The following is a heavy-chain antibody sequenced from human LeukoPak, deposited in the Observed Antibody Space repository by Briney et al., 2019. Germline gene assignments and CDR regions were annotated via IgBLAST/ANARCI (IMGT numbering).Heavy chain of an antibody. CDR2: IYASGST. D-gene: IGHD2-8*01. Sequence: PSETLSLTCTVSGDSMSDSYWSWIRQPAGKGLEWIGRIYASGSTNYNPSLKSRVTLSVDTSSNQFSLTLSSLTAADTAVYHCARDIRSHNGPGGYYYYYMDVWGKGTTVTVSS. V-gene: IGHV4-4*07. J-gene: IGHJ6*03. CDR1: GDSMSDSY. CDR3: ARDIRSHNGPGGYYYYYMDV.